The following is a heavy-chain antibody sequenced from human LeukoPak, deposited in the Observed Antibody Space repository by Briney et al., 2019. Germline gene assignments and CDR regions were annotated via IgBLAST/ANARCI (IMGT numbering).Heavy chain of an antibody. CDR3: ARETKGDYDY. Sequence: GGSLRLSCAASGFTFKDSAMHWVRQAPGKGLESVSAIGGSGADTYYANSVKGRFTISRDNSKNTLDLQMGSLRVEDMAVYYCARETKGDYDYWGQGTLVTVSS. J-gene: IGHJ4*02. V-gene: IGHV3-64*01. CDR1: GFTFKDSA. D-gene: IGHD2-21*01. CDR2: IGGSGADT.